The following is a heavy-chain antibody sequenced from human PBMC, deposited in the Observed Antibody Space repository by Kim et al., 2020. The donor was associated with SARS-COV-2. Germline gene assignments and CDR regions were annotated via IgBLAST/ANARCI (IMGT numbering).Heavy chain of an antibody. D-gene: IGHD2-21*01. Sequence: SETLSLTCTVSGDSISSSYWSWIRQPPGKGLEWIGYIYYSGSTNYNPSLKSRVTISIDTSKNQFSLKLSSVTAADTAVYYCPRSALFRTFDIWGQGTMVTVSS. CDR3: PRSALFRTFDI. J-gene: IGHJ3*02. CDR1: GDSISSSY. V-gene: IGHV4-59*08. CDR2: IYYSGST.